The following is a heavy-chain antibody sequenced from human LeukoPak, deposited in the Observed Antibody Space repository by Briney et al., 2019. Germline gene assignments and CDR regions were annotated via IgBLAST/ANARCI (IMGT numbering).Heavy chain of an antibody. CDR3: ARDRSPDFWSGPFDY. J-gene: IGHJ4*02. CDR2: IKQDGSEK. D-gene: IGHD3-3*01. V-gene: IGHV3-7*05. CDR1: GFTFSSYW. Sequence: GGSLRLSCAASGFTFSSYWMRWVRQAPGKGLEWVANIKQDGSEKYYVDSVKGRFTISRDNAKNSLYLQMNSLRAEDTAVYYCARDRSPDFWSGPFDYWGQGTLVTVSS.